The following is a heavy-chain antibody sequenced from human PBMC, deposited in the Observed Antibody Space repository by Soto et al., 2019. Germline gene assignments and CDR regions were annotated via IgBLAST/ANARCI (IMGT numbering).Heavy chain of an antibody. V-gene: IGHV1-2*04. CDR2: INPNSGGT. D-gene: IGHD6-19*01. Sequence: ASVKVSCKASGYTFTGYYMHWVRQAPGQGLEWMGWINPNSGGTNYAQKFQGWVTMTRDTSISTAYMELSRLRSDDTAVYYCARDFFRYSSGWYNTVGSYYYYGMDVWGQGTTVTVSS. CDR1: GYTFTGYY. J-gene: IGHJ6*02. CDR3: ARDFFRYSSGWYNTVGSYYYYGMDV.